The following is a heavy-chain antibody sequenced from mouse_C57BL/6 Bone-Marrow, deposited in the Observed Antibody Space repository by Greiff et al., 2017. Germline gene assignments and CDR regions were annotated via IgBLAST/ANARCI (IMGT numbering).Heavy chain of an antibody. J-gene: IGHJ1*03. V-gene: IGHV15-2*01. CDR3: ARREGFITTVVGYFDV. D-gene: IGHD1-1*01. CDR1: DSEVFPIAY. Sequence: QVQLQQSGSELRSPGSSVKLSCKDFDSEVFPIAYMSWVRQKPGHGFEWIGGILPSIGRTIYGEKFEDKATLDADTLSNTAYLELNSLTSEDSAIYYCARREGFITTVVGYFDVWGTGTTVTVSS. CDR2: ILPSIGRT.